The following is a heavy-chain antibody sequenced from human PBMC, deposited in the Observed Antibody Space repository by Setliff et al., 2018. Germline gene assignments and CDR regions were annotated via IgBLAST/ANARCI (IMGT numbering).Heavy chain of an antibody. D-gene: IGHD3-22*01. CDR1: GATFSSYD. CDR3: VREGVDSRSSTDYRYYMDV. V-gene: IGHV1-69*05. Sequence: SVKVSCKASGATFSSYDISWVRRAPGQGLEWMGGTIPMFGTTEYAQKFQGRLTIITDESTNTAFMQLSSLRSDDTAVYYCVREGVDSRSSTDYRYYMDVWGKGTTVTVSS. J-gene: IGHJ6*03. CDR2: TIPMFGTT.